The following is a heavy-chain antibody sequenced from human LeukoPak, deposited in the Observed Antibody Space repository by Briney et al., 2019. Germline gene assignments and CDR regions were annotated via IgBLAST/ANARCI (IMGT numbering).Heavy chain of an antibody. CDR3: AKEGTASKPSDLDY. CDR1: GFIFRNYG. Sequence: GGSLRLSCAASGFIFRNYGIHWVRQAPGKGLEWVAFIRDNGSTKYYVDSVKGRVTISRDNSKNTLYLQMNSLRAEDTAVYYCAKEGTASKPSDLDYWGRGTLVTVSS. CDR2: IRDNGSTK. V-gene: IGHV3-30*02. J-gene: IGHJ4*02. D-gene: IGHD1/OR15-1a*01.